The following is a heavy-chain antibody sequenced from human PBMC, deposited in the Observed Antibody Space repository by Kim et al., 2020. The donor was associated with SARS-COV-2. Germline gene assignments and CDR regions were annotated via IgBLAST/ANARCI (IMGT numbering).Heavy chain of an antibody. V-gene: IGHV7-4-1*02. CDR3: SRGVSWNAESRHTTYYMDV. Sequence: ASVKVSCKASGYTFTTYALNWVRQAPGQGLEWMGWINTNTGNPAYAQGFTGRFVFSLDTSVSTAYLQISSLEAEDTAVYYCSRGVSWNAESRHTTYYMDV. D-gene: IGHD1-1*01. CDR1: GYTFTTYA. CDR2: INTNTGNP. J-gene: IGHJ6*03.